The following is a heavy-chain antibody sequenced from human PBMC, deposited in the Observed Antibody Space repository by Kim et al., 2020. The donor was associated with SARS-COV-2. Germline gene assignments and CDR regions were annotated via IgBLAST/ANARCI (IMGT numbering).Heavy chain of an antibody. V-gene: IGHV4-59*01. CDR3: ARGLYYYGSGSYFAFDI. CDR2: IYYSGST. J-gene: IGHJ3*02. CDR1: GGSISSYY. D-gene: IGHD3-10*01. Sequence: SETLSLTCTVSGGSISSYYWSWIRQPPGKGLEWIGYIYYSGSTNYNPSLKSRVTISVDTSKNQFSLKLSSVTAADTAVYYCARGLYYYGSGSYFAFDIWG.